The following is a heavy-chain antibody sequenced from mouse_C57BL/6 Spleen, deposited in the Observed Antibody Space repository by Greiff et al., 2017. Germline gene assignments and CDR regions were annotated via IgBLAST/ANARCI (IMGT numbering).Heavy chain of an antibody. Sequence: VQLQQSGPELVKPGASVKISCKASGYAFSSSWMNWVKQRPGKGLEWIGRIYPGDGDTNDNGKFKGKATLTADKSSSTAYMQLSSLTSEDSAVYFCARGAGTFFDYWGQGTTLTVSS. CDR3: ARGAGTFFDY. D-gene: IGHD4-1*01. CDR2: IYPGDGDT. CDR1: GYAFSSSW. V-gene: IGHV1-82*01. J-gene: IGHJ2*01.